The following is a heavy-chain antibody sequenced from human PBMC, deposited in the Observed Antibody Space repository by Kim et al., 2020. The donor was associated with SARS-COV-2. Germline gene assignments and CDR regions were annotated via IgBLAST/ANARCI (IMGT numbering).Heavy chain of an antibody. D-gene: IGHD5-18*01. CDR2: INHVGTT. V-gene: IGHV4-34*01. CDR3: SRTSYSYGSRGWFDP. Sequence: SETLSLTCTVYGESLSGYYWSWIRQPPGEGLAWIGEINHVGTTNYNASLGSRVTISIDTSENRFSLKLISVTAADTATYYFSRTSYSYGSRGWFDPCGLG. J-gene: IGHJ5*02. CDR1: GESLSGYY.